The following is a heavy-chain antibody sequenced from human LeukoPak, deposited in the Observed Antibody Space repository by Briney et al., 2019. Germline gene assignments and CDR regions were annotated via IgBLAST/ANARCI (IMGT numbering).Heavy chain of an antibody. Sequence: GGSLRLSCAASGFTFSGSAMHWVRQASGKGLEWVGRIRSKANSNATAYAASVKGRFTISRDDSKNTAYLQMNSLKTEDTAVYYRTRLCEYGDYDYYYYYGMDVWGQGTTVTVSS. CDR2: IRSKANSNAT. CDR1: GFTFSGSA. J-gene: IGHJ6*02. D-gene: IGHD4-17*01. V-gene: IGHV3-73*01. CDR3: TRLCEYGDYDYYYYYGMDV.